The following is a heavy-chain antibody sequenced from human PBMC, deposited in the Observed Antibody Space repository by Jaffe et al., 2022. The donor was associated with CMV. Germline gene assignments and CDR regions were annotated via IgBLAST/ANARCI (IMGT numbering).Heavy chain of an antibody. J-gene: IGHJ4*02. Sequence: QLQLQESGPGLVKPSETLSLTCTVSGGSISSSSYYWGWIRQPPGKGLEWIGSIYYSGSTYYNPSLKSRVTISVDTSKNQFSLKLSSVTAADTAVYYCARHIPGASSGWEKGTFGGLAPFRYFDYWGQGTLVTVSS. V-gene: IGHV4-39*01. CDR2: IYYSGST. CDR3: ARHIPGASSGWEKGTFGGLAPFRYFDY. CDR1: GGSISSSSYY. D-gene: IGHD6-19*01.